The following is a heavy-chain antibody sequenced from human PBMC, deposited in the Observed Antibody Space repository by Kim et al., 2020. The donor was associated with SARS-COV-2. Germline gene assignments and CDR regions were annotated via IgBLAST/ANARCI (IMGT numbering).Heavy chain of an antibody. V-gene: IGHV3-23*01. Sequence: GGSLRLSCAASGFTFSSYAMSWVRQAPGKGLEWVSLICGSGSTTYYADSVKGRFTISRDNSKKTLYLQMNSLRAEDTAFYYCAKGEGDNWSFFDYWGQGTLVTVSS. D-gene: IGHD1-1*01. CDR3: AKGEGDNWSFFDY. CDR1: GFTFSSYA. J-gene: IGHJ4*02. CDR2: ICGSGSTT.